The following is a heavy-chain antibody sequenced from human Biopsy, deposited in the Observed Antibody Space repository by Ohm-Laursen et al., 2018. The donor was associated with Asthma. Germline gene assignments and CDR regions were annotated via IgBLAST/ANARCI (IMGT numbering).Heavy chain of an antibody. Sequence: SLRLSCAAAGFTFRSYAMHWVRQAPGKGLEWVAVGGSYYDGGLKYYADSVNGRFTVSRDDSKNTLYLQMNSLRPDDTAVYYCARDVMEWYLPAFDFWGQGTLVTVPS. CDR3: ARDVMEWYLPAFDF. CDR2: GGSYYDGGLK. J-gene: IGHJ4*02. D-gene: IGHD3-3*01. CDR1: GFTFRSYA. V-gene: IGHV3-30-3*01.